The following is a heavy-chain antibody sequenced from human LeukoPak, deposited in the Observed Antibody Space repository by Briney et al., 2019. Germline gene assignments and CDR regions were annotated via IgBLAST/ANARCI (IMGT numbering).Heavy chain of an antibody. D-gene: IGHD1-26*01. Sequence: SETLSLTCTVSGGSISSYYWSWIRQPPGKGLEWIGYISYSGGTNYNPSLKSRVTISVDTSKNQFPLNLSSVTAADTAVYYCARHQSGSYYRLFDYWGQGTLVTVSS. CDR1: GGSISSYY. V-gene: IGHV4-59*08. CDR3: ARHQSGSYYRLFDY. J-gene: IGHJ4*02. CDR2: ISYSGGT.